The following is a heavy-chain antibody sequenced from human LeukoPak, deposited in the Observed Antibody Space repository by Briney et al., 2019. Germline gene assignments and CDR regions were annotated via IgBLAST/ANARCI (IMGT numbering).Heavy chain of an antibody. CDR3: AKDAGYDSSGHYQY. J-gene: IGHJ4*02. Sequence: PGGSLRLSCTASGFTFNNNAMSWVRQAPGKGLEWVSAINGGGDATGYTDSVKGRFTISRDNSKNTLYLQVNSLRAEDTAVYYCAKDAGYDSSGHYQYWGQGTQVTVSS. V-gene: IGHV3-23*01. CDR2: INGGGDAT. D-gene: IGHD3-22*01. CDR1: GFTFNNNA.